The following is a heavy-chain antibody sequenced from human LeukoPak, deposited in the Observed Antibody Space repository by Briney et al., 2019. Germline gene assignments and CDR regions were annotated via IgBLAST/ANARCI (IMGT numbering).Heavy chain of an antibody. V-gene: IGHV1-2*02. D-gene: IGHD6-13*01. J-gene: IGHJ5*02. Sequence: ASVTVSCKASGYTFTGYYMHWVRQAPGQGLEWMGWINPNSGGTNYAQKFQGRVTMTRDTSISTAYMELSRLRSDDTAVYYCARYGYSSSWTNWFDPWRQGTLVTVSS. CDR3: ARYGYSSSWTNWFDP. CDR1: GYTFTGYY. CDR2: INPNSGGT.